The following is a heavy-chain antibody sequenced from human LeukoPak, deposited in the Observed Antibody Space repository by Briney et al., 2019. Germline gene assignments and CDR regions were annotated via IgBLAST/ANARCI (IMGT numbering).Heavy chain of an antibody. CDR2: IYPGDSDT. Sequence: GESLKISCKGSGYSFTSYWIGWVRQMPGKGLEWMGIIYPGDSDTRYSPSFQGQVTISADKSISTAYLQWNSLKASDTAMYYCARQATTLGYYDFWSGRVDYWGQGTLVTVSS. V-gene: IGHV5-51*01. CDR1: GYSFTSYW. J-gene: IGHJ4*02. D-gene: IGHD3-3*01. CDR3: ARQATTLGYYDFWSGRVDY.